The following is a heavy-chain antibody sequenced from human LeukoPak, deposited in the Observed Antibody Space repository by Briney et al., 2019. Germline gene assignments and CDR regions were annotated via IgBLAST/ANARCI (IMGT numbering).Heavy chain of an antibody. J-gene: IGHJ4*02. CDR2: IYYSGST. V-gene: IGHV4-39*01. CDR3: ARQLRGTPWHCSSTSCSRGFDY. CDR1: GGSISSSSYY. Sequence: SETLSLTCTVSGGSISSSSYYWCWIRPPPGKRLWWIGSIYYSGSTYYHPSLKSRVTISVDTSKNQFSLKLSSVTAADTAVYYCARQLRGTPWHCSSTSCSRGFDYWGQGTLVTVSS. D-gene: IGHD2-2*01.